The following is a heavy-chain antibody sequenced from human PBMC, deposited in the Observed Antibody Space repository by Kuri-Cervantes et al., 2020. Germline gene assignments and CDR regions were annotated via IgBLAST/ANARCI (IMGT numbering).Heavy chain of an antibody. CDR3: ARGRLRYFDWSLNWFDP. CDR2: MNPNSGNT. J-gene: IGHJ5*02. D-gene: IGHD3-9*01. CDR1: GYTFTSYD. Sequence: GGSLRLSCKASGYTFTSYDINWVRQATGQGLEWMGWMNPNSGNTGYAQKFQGRVTMTRNTSISTAYMELGSLRSEDTAVYYCARGRLRYFDWSLNWFDPWGQGTLVTVSS. V-gene: IGHV1-8*01.